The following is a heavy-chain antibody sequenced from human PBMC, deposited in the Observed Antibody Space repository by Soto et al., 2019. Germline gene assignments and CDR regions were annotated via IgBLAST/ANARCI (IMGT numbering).Heavy chain of an antibody. CDR3: AIEHRYDWNYDVFES. D-gene: IGHD1-7*01. CDR2: IIPIFGTA. Sequence: QVQLVQSGAEVKKPGSSVKVSCKASGGTFSSYAISWVRQAPGQGLELMGGIIPIFGTANYAQKFQGRVTITADESTITAYTELRSIRSEDTAVYYVAIEHRYDWNYDVFESWGHGKMVTVSS. V-gene: IGHV1-69*01. CDR1: GGTFSSYA. J-gene: IGHJ3*02.